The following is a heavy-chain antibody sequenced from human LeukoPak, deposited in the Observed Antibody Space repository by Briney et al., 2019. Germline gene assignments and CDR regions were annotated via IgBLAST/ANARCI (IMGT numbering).Heavy chain of an antibody. V-gene: IGHV3-9*03. Sequence: GGSLRLSCAASGFTFDDYAMHWVRQAPGKGLEWVSGISWNSGSIGYADSVKGRFTISRDNAKNSLYLQMNSLRAEDMALYYCAKDMEHKSGSYGDDAFDIWGQGTMVTVSS. J-gene: IGHJ3*02. CDR3: AKDMEHKSGSYGDDAFDI. CDR2: ISWNSGSI. D-gene: IGHD1-26*01. CDR1: GFTFDDYA.